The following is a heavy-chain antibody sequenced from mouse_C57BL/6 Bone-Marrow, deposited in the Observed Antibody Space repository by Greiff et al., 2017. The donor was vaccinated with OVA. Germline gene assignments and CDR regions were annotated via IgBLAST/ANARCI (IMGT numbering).Heavy chain of an antibody. CDR2: INPYNGGT. CDR1: GYTFTDYY. D-gene: IGHD1-1*01. Sequence: EVKLQQSGPVLVKPGASVKMSCKASGYTFTDYYMNWVKQSHGKSLEWIGVINPYNGGTSYNQKFKGKATLTVDKSSSTAYMELNSLTSEDSAVYYCARRHYGSSYVDYFDYWGQGTTLTVSS. V-gene: IGHV1-19*01. J-gene: IGHJ2*01. CDR3: ARRHYGSSYVDYFDY.